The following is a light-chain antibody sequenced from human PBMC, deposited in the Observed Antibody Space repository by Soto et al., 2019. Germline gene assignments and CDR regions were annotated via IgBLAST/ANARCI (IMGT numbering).Light chain of an antibody. Sequence: EIVLTQSPGTLSLSPGERAILSCRASQSVSSDFLAWFQQKPGQAPRLLIFGASSRATGIPDRFSGSGSGTEFTLTISSLQSEDFAVYYCQQYNNWPRTFGQGTKVDIK. CDR2: GAS. CDR1: QSVSSD. J-gene: IGKJ1*01. V-gene: IGKV3D-15*01. CDR3: QQYNNWPRT.